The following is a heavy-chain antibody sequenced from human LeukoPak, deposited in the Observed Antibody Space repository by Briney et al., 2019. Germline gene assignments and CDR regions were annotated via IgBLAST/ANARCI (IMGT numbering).Heavy chain of an antibody. Sequence: GVSLRLSCTASGFTFSDYTMSWVRQAPGKGREWVGFIRSNAYGGGTEYAASVKGTVTLSRDDYNRIAYLQMNSLKTEDTAVYYCTRESSGHSSLDYWGQGTLVTVSS. CDR3: TRESSGHSSLDY. J-gene: IGHJ4*02. CDR2: IRSNAYGGGT. V-gene: IGHV3-49*04. CDR1: GFTFSDYT. D-gene: IGHD3-22*01.